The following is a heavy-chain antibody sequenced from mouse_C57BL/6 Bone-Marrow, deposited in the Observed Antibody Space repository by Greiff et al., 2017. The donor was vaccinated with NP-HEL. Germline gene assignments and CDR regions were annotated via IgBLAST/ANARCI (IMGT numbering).Heavy chain of an antibody. CDR1: GFTFSDYY. J-gene: IGHJ2*01. V-gene: IGHV5-12*01. Sequence: EVQLQESGGGLVQPGGSLKLSCAASGFTFSDYYMYWVRQTPEKRLEWVAYISNGGGSTYYPDTVKGRFTISRDNAKNTLYLQMSRLKSEDTAMYYCARHDNNYNYFDYWGQGTTLTVSS. CDR3: ARHDNNYNYFDY. CDR2: ISNGGGST. D-gene: IGHD2-5*01.